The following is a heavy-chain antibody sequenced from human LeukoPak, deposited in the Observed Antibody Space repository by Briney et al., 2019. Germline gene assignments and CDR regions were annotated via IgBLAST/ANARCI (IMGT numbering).Heavy chain of an antibody. J-gene: IGHJ3*02. CDR1: GFTFSSYG. Sequence: GGSLRLSCAASGFTFSSYGIHWVRQAPVKGLEWVAFIRYDGSDKYFADIVKGRFTISRDNSKNTVYLQMNSLRVEDTAVYYCARDAIHDYSKGDAFDIWGQGTMVTVSS. D-gene: IGHD4-11*01. CDR3: ARDAIHDYSKGDAFDI. V-gene: IGHV3-30*02. CDR2: IRYDGSDK.